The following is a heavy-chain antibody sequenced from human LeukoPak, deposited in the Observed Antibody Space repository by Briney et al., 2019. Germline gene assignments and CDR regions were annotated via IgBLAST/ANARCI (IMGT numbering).Heavy chain of an antibody. J-gene: IGHJ4*02. CDR3: ARRHYCSSTSCHNHFDY. V-gene: IGHV5-51*01. CDR2: IYPGDSDT. Sequence: GESLKISCKGSEYSFTNNWIGWVRQMPGKGLEWMGIIYPGDSDTRYSPSFQGQVTISADKSISTAYLQWSSLKASDTAMYYCARRHYCSSTSCHNHFDYWGQGTLVTVSS. CDR1: EYSFTNNW. D-gene: IGHD2-2*01.